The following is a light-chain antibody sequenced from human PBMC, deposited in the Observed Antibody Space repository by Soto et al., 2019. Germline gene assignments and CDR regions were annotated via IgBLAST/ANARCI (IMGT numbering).Light chain of an antibody. CDR2: DAS. V-gene: IGKV3-20*01. CDR3: QEYGNSLPT. Sequence: EIVLTQSPGTLSLSPGEGATLSGRASQSVTNNYLAWYQQKPGHAPSLLIYDASSRASGIEDRFSGSASGTDVALTIRRVEPEDFAVYCRQEYGNSLPTFGKGNKEEIK. J-gene: IGKJ4*02. CDR1: QSVTNNY.